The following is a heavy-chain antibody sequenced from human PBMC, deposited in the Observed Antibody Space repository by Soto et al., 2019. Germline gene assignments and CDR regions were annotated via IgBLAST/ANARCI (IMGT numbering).Heavy chain of an antibody. V-gene: IGHV3-48*01. Sequence: VGSLRLSCAASGFTFTSYSMNWVRQAPGKGLEWVSYISSSGRTIYYADSVKGRFTISRDNAKNSLYLQMNSLTAEDTAVYYCAKTANGWFSAFDIWGQGTMVTVSS. J-gene: IGHJ3*02. CDR2: ISSSGRTI. D-gene: IGHD6-19*01. CDR3: AKTANGWFSAFDI. CDR1: GFTFTSYS.